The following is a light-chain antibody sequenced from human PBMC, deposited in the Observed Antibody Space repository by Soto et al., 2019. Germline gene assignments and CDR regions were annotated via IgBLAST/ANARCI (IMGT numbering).Light chain of an antibody. CDR1: QSVSGF. CDR3: QQRSNWFT. J-gene: IGKJ5*01. V-gene: IGKV3-11*01. Sequence: DIVLTQSPDSLSLSPWEIATLSCWASQSVSGFLAWYQQKRGQAPRLLIYDASKRATGIPARFSGSGSGTDFTLTISSLEPEDSAVYYCQQRSNWFTFGQGTRLEIK. CDR2: DAS.